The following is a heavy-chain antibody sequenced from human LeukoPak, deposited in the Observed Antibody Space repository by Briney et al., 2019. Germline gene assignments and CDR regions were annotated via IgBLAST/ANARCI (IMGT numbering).Heavy chain of an antibody. Sequence: PGGSLRLSGAASGFTFSGSGMQGVRQATGKGGEWGGRIRSKANSYATAYAASVKGIFTISRDDSKNTAYLQMNSLTTEDTAVYYCTRSGYDIWGQGTLVTVSS. CDR3: TRSGYDI. CDR1: GFTFSGSG. CDR2: IRSKANSYAT. V-gene: IGHV3-73*01. D-gene: IGHD5-12*01. J-gene: IGHJ4*02.